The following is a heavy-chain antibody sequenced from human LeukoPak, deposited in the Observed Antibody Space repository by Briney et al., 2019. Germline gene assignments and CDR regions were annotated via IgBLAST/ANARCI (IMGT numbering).Heavy chain of an antibody. CDR3: AREYYYGSGSYIGFTDYYYYGMDV. D-gene: IGHD3-10*01. CDR1: GGTFSSYA. Sequence: ASVKVSCKASGGTFSSYAISWVRQAPGQGLEWMGGIIPIFGTASYAQKFQGRVTITADESTSTAYMELSSLRSEDTAVYYCAREYYYGSGSYIGFTDYYYYGMDVWGQGTTVTVSS. V-gene: IGHV1-69*01. CDR2: IIPIFGTA. J-gene: IGHJ6*02.